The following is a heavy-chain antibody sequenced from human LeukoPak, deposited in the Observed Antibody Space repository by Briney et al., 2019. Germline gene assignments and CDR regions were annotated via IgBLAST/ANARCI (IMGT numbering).Heavy chain of an antibody. CDR1: GFTFSSYS. J-gene: IGHJ6*02. CDR2: ISSSSRTI. CDR3: ARDIVVLGDRGSLAWGPKIKYYYYGMDV. Sequence: GGSLRLSCAASGFTFSSYSMNWVRQAPGKGLEWVAHISSSSRTIYYADSMKGRFTISRDNAENSLFLQMNSLRDEDTAVYYCARDIVVLGDRGSLAWGPKIKYYYYGMDVWGQGTTVIVSS. V-gene: IGHV3-48*02. D-gene: IGHD2-2*01.